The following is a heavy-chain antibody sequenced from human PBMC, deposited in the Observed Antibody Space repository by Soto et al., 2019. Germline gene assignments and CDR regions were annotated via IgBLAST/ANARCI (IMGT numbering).Heavy chain of an antibody. V-gene: IGHV3-7*03. CDR1: GFTYSAYY. D-gene: IGHD2-8*02. CDR3: APLNWEVTPTGP. J-gene: IGHJ4*02. Sequence: GGSLRLSCSASGFTYSAYYMNWVRQAPGKGLEWVANIKGDGTKTFYADSVRGRFTISRDNAKNSLYLQMNSLRAEDTAVYYCAPLNWEVTPTGPWGRGTLVTVS. CDR2: IKGDGTKT.